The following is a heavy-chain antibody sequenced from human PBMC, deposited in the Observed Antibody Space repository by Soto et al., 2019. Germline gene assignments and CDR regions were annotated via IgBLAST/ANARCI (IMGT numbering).Heavy chain of an antibody. D-gene: IGHD2-15*01. CDR1: GGSISSYY. CDR2: IYSSGST. CDR3: AATPRY. V-gene: IGHV4-59*01. J-gene: IGHJ4*02. Sequence: QVQLQESGPGLVKPSETLSLTCTVSGGSISSYYWNWIRQPPGKGLEWIGYIYSSGSTNYNPSLKGRVTMSLDTSKNQVSLNVTSVTAADTAVYSCAATPRYWGQGRLVTVSS.